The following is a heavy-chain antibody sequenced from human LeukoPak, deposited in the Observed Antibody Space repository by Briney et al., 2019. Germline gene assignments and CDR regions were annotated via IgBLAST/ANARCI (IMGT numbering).Heavy chain of an antibody. CDR2: IYTGDST. J-gene: IGHJ4*02. CDR1: GFTVSGTY. V-gene: IGHV3-66*02. CDR3: AKRVPVVYDS. Sequence: GGSLRLSCAASGFTVSGTYMSWVRQAPGKGLEWVSIIYTGDSTYYADSVKGRFTIYRDNSKNTLYLQMNSLRPEDTAVYYCAKRVPVVYDSWGQGTLVTVSS.